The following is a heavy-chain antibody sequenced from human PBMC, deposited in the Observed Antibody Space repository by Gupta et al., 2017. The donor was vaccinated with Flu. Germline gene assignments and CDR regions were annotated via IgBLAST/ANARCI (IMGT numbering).Heavy chain of an antibody. V-gene: IGHV3-53*04. Sequence: EVQLVESGGGLVQPGGSLRLSCAASGFTVSSNYMSWVRQAPGKGLEWVSVIYSGGSTYYADSVKGRFTISRHNSKNTLYLQMNSLRAEDTAVYYCARAERYSGSYPSLDWGQGTLVTVSS. D-gene: IGHD1-26*01. CDR1: GFTVSSNY. J-gene: IGHJ4*02. CDR3: ARAERYSGSYPSLD. CDR2: IYSGGST.